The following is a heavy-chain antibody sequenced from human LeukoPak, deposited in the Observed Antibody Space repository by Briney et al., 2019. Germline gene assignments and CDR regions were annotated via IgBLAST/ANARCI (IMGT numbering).Heavy chain of an antibody. Sequence: ASVKVSCKASGYTFTSYYVHWVRQAPGQGLEWMGIINPSGGSTSYAQKFQGRVTMTRDMSTSTVYMELSSLRSEDTAVYYCARDDGRYFDRLGHDAFDIWGQGTLVTVSS. V-gene: IGHV1-46*01. CDR1: GYTFTSYY. CDR3: ARDDGRYFDRLGHDAFDI. CDR2: INPSGGST. D-gene: IGHD3-9*01. J-gene: IGHJ3*02.